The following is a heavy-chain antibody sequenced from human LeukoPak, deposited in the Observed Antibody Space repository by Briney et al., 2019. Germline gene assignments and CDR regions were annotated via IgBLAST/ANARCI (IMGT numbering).Heavy chain of an antibody. D-gene: IGHD3-22*01. V-gene: IGHV3-48*03. Sequence: GGSLRLSCVASGFIFSRYEMNWVRQAPGKGLEWVSYISTSGSGIYYADSVKGRFTISRDNAKNSLYLQMNSLRAEDTAVYYCARRGFYDTSGYHFDYWGQGTLVTVSS. CDR3: ARRGFYDTSGYHFDY. CDR2: ISTSGSGI. J-gene: IGHJ4*02. CDR1: GFIFSRYE.